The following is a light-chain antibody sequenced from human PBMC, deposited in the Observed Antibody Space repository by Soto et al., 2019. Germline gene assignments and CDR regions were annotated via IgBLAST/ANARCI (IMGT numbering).Light chain of an antibody. CDR2: SAS. Sequence: DIVMTQSPDSLAVSLGERATINCKSSQRVLYSSNNKNYLAWYQQKPGQPPILLIYSASTRESGVPDRFSGSGSGTDFTRTISSLQAEDGAVYYCQQYYSTPLTFGGGTKVDIK. CDR1: QRVLYSSNNKNY. V-gene: IGKV4-1*01. J-gene: IGKJ4*01. CDR3: QQYYSTPLT.